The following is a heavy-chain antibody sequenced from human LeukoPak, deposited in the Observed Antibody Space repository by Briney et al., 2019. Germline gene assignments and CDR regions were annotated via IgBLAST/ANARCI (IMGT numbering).Heavy chain of an antibody. CDR2: ITVYNGNT. CDR1: GYTFSSYG. V-gene: IGHV1-18*01. D-gene: IGHD6-13*01. Sequence: ASVKVSCKASGYTFSSYGISWVRQAPGQGLEWLGWITVYNGNTRYARKYEDRVTMTADTSTSTAYLDLRSLRSDDTAVYYCARDRGYEQQRWFDLWGQGTLVTVSS. CDR3: ARDRGYEQQRWFDL. J-gene: IGHJ5*01.